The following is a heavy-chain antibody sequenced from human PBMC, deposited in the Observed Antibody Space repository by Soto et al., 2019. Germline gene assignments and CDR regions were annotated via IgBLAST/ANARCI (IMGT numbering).Heavy chain of an antibody. J-gene: IGHJ4*01. Sequence: QLQLQESGPGLVKPSETLSLTCTVSAGSISSGAYFWAWIRQPPGKGLEWIGIIDHSGTTFYNPSIKSGLATSVDTSRNQFSLTVTSVTAAYTAVYYCARQAGAGTAYDFFDYWGHGTLVTVSS. CDR1: AGSISSGAYF. CDR2: IDHSGTT. CDR3: ARQAGAGTAYDFFDY. V-gene: IGHV4-39*01. D-gene: IGHD3-10*01.